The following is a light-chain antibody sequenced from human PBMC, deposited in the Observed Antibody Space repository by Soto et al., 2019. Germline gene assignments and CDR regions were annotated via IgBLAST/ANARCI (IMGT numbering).Light chain of an antibody. CDR3: EQYDTLPLT. CDR2: DAS. V-gene: IGKV1-33*01. Sequence: IQMTQSPTSLSASVGDRVTITCQASQDTGKYLNWFQQKPGKAPKLLIYDASNLETGVPARFSGSGSGTDFTFTISSLRPEDIATYFCEQYDTLPLTFGGGTKVEIK. CDR1: QDTGKY. J-gene: IGKJ4*01.